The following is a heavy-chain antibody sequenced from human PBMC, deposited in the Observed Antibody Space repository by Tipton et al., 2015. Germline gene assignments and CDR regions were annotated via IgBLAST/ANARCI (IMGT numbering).Heavy chain of an antibody. V-gene: IGHV3-30*18. CDR3: AKIGSLYGDYFDY. J-gene: IGHJ4*02. Sequence: SLRLSCVASEFTFSSFGMHWVRRAPGKGLEWLAGISYDGFTEYYAASVKGRFTISRDNSKNTLYLQMNRLRADDTAIYYCAKIGSLYGDYFDYWGQGTLVIVSS. CDR2: ISYDGFTE. CDR1: EFTFSSFG. D-gene: IGHD6-13*01.